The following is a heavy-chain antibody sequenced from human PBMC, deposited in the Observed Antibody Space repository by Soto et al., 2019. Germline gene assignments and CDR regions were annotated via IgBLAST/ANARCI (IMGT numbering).Heavy chain of an antibody. Sequence: QVQLQQWGAGLLKPSETLSLTCAVDGGSFSGYYWTWIRQPPGTGLEWTGEINHSGSTNYNPSLKSRVTLSVDTSKNQFSLKLTSVTAADTAVYYCARDKITGLVDYWGQGTLVTVSS. CDR2: INHSGST. V-gene: IGHV4-34*01. CDR1: GGSFSGYY. D-gene: IGHD2-8*02. CDR3: ARDKITGLVDY. J-gene: IGHJ4*02.